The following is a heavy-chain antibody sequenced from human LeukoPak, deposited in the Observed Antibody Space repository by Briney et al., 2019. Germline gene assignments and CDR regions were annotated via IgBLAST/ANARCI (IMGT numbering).Heavy chain of an antibody. CDR1: GYTFISYG. CDR2: ISANNGDT. D-gene: IGHD1-26*01. J-gene: IGHJ5*02. CDR3: ARKNGTFFDP. V-gene: IGHV1-18*01. Sequence: ASVKVSCKASGYTFISYGISWVRQAPGQGLEWMGWISANNGDTNYAQKLQGRVTMATDRSTNTVYMELRGLRSDDTAMYYCARKNGTFFDPWGQGTLVTVSA.